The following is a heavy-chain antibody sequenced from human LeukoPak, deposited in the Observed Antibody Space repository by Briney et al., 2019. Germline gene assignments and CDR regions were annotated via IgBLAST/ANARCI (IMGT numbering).Heavy chain of an antibody. D-gene: IGHD1-14*01. Sequence: GGSLRLSWPAPEFTFSNYPMGWVRQAPGKGLEWVSVISGSGGSTYYADSVKGRFTISRDNPKNTLYLQMNSLRAEDTAVYYCAKGNNALDYWGQGTLVTVSS. CDR3: AKGNNALDY. CDR1: EFTFSNYP. V-gene: IGHV3-23*01. CDR2: ISGSGGST. J-gene: IGHJ4*02.